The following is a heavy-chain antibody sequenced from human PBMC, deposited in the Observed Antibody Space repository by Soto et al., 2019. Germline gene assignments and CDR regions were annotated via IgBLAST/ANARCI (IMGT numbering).Heavy chain of an antibody. V-gene: IGHV4-38-2*02. CDR1: GYSISSGSY. CDR2: IYHGGTT. Sequence: SDTLYLSCTVSGYSISSGSYLAWIRQPPGKGPEWIASIYHGGTTFYNPSLKSRITISVDTSNNQFSLKLTSVTAADTAVYYCARVHVMVVAGSTFDYWGHGTLVTVSS. CDR3: ARVHVMVVAGSTFDY. D-gene: IGHD6-19*01. J-gene: IGHJ4*01.